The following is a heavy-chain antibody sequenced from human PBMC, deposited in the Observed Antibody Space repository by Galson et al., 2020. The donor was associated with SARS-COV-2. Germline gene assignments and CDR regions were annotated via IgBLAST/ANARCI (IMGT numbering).Heavy chain of an antibody. D-gene: IGHD3-10*01. CDR2: LYYGGKT. V-gene: IGHV4-59*01. Sequence: ASETLSLTCAVSGGSINIYYWIWIRQPPGKGLEWIGYLYYGGKTNYNPSLKSRVTISVDTSKSQISLTLSSVTAADTAVYYCARLPVVRGVDYWGQGIPVTVSS. CDR3: ARLPVVRGVDY. CDR1: GGSINIYY. J-gene: IGHJ4*02.